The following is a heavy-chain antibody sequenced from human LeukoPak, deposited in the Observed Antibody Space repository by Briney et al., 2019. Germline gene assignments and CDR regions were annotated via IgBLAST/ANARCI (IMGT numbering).Heavy chain of an antibody. CDR3: ARARYGSGSQVHY. CDR2: ISGSGGST. J-gene: IGHJ4*02. Sequence: GGTLRLSCSASGFTFSSYGMSWVRQAPGKGLEWVSAISGSGGSTYYADSVKGRFTISRDNSKNTLYLQMNSLRAEDTAVDYCARARYGSGSQVHYWGQGTLVTVSS. V-gene: IGHV3-23*01. D-gene: IGHD3-10*01. CDR1: GFTFSSYG.